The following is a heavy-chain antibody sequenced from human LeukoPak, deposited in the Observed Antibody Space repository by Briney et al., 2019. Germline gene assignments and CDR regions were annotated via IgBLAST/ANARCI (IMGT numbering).Heavy chain of an antibody. V-gene: IGHV3-33*01. CDR2: ICYDESRK. CDR1: GFTFRSYG. D-gene: IGHD2-2*01. Sequence: GGSLRLSCATSGFTFRSYGMHWVRQAPGKGLEWVSVICYDESRKYYADSVKDRFTISRDISKNTLYLQMNSRRAEDTAFYYCASDDCSTTSCLAYWGQGTLVTVSS. J-gene: IGHJ4*02. CDR3: ASDDCSTTSCLAY.